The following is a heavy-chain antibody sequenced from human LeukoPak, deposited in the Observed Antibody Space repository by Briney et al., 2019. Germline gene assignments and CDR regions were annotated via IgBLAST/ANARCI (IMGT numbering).Heavy chain of an antibody. CDR2: ISSSSSYI. CDR1: GFSFSSYS. Sequence: PGGSLRLSCAASGFSFSSYSMNWVRQAPGKGLEWVSSISSSSSYIYYADSVKGRFTISRDNAKNSLYLQMNSLRAEDTAVYYCALSPGEGGGSLPNGMDVWGQGTTVTVSS. V-gene: IGHV3-21*01. J-gene: IGHJ6*02. D-gene: IGHD3-22*01. CDR3: ALSPGEGGGSLPNGMDV.